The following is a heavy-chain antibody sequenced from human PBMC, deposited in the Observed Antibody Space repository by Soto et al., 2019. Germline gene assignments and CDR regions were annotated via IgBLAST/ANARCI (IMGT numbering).Heavy chain of an antibody. CDR2: ISGSGGST. D-gene: IGHD3-16*02. V-gene: IGHV3-23*01. J-gene: IGHJ4*02. Sequence: EVQLLESGGGLVQPGGSLRLSCAASGFTFSSYAMSWVRQAPGKGLEWVSAISGSGGSTYYADSVKGRSTISRDNSKNTLYLQMNSLRAEDTAVYYCAKENDDYVWGSYRYPDYWGQGTLVTVSS. CDR3: AKENDDYVWGSYRYPDY. CDR1: GFTFSSYA.